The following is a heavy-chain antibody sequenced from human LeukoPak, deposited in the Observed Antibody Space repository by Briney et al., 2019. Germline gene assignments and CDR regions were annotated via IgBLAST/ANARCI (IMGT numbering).Heavy chain of an antibody. D-gene: IGHD6-19*01. Sequence: GGSLRLSCAASGFTFSSYWMSWVRQAPGKGLEWVANIKQDGSEKYYVDSVKGRFTISRDNAKNSLYLQMNSLRAEDTAVYYRARGQFGSGWLTYYYYGMDVWGQGTTVTVSS. V-gene: IGHV3-7*03. J-gene: IGHJ6*02. CDR2: IKQDGSEK. CDR1: GFTFSSYW. CDR3: ARGQFGSGWLTYYYYGMDV.